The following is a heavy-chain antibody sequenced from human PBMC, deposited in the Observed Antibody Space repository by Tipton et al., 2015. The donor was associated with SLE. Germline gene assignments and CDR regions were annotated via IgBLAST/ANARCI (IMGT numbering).Heavy chain of an antibody. D-gene: IGHD4-11*01. CDR2: IYYSGST. CDR1: GGSISSYY. J-gene: IGHJ4*02. V-gene: IGHV4-59*01. CDR3: ARWAGPTVNFDY. Sequence: LSLTGCVSGGSISSYYWSWIRQPPGKGLEWIGHIYYSGSTNYNPSLKSRVTISVVTSKNQFSLKLSSVTAADTAVYYCARWAGPTVNFDYWGQGTLITVTS.